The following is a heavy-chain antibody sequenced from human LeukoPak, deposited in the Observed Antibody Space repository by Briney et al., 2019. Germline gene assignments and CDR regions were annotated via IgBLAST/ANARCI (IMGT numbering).Heavy chain of an antibody. V-gene: IGHV1-69*13. CDR1: GGTFSSYA. D-gene: IGHD5-18*01. CDR2: IIPIFGTA. CDR3: ARDGYSYGNVASYFDY. J-gene: IGHJ4*02. Sequence: ASVKVSCKPSGGTFSSYAISWVRQAPGQGLEWMGGIIPIFGTANYAQKFQGRVTITADESTSTAYMELSSLRSEDTAVYYCARDGYSYGNVASYFDYWGQGTLVTVSS.